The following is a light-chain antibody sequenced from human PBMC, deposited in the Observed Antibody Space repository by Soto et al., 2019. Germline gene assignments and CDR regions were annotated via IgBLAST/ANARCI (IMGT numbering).Light chain of an antibody. Sequence: DIPMTQSPSSLSASVGDRVTITCRASQRISNYLAWYQQKPGKVPKLLIYAASTLQSGVPSRFSGSGSGTDFTLTISSLQPEYVATYYCQKYNSAHFTFGPGTKVDIK. CDR2: AAS. CDR3: QKYNSAHFT. J-gene: IGKJ3*01. CDR1: QRISNY. V-gene: IGKV1-27*01.